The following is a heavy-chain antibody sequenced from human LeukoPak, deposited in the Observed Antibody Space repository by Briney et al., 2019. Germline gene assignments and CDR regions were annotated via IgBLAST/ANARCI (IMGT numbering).Heavy chain of an antibody. V-gene: IGHV4-34*01. CDR1: GGSFSGYY. Sequence: PSETLSLTCAVYGGSFSGYYWSWIRQPPGKGLEWIGEINHSGSTNYNPSLKSRVTISVDTSKNQFSLKLSSVTAADTAVYYCARGWKSSLSLVEFDYWGQGTLVTVSS. D-gene: IGHD6-6*01. CDR2: INHSGST. CDR3: ARGWKSSLSLVEFDY. J-gene: IGHJ4*02.